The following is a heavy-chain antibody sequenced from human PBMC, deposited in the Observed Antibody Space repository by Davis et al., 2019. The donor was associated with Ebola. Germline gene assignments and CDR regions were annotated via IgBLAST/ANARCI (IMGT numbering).Heavy chain of an antibody. V-gene: IGHV1-69*13. D-gene: IGHD1-26*01. CDR2: IIPIFGTA. CDR1: GGTFSSYA. CDR3: ARGTSTVGQDPYRVYYYYGMDV. Sequence: SVKVSCKASGGTFSSYAISWVRQAPGQGLEWMGGIIPIFGTANYAQKFQGRVTITADESTGTADLELSSLRSEDTAVYYCARGTSTVGQDPYRVYYYYGMDVWGQGTTVTVSS. J-gene: IGHJ6*02.